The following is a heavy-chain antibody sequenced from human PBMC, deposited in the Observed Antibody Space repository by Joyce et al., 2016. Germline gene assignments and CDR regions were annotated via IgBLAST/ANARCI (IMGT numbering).Heavy chain of an antibody. CDR2: ISYDGSKK. D-gene: IGHD3-10*01. CDR3: AKDFIPVFYYASGTGSSPIDY. CDR1: GFTFSSHG. J-gene: IGHJ4*02. Sequence: QVQLVESGGGVVQPGRSLRLSCAASGFTFSSHGMHWVRLAPGQGLEWVAVISYDGSKKDNADSVKGRLTISRDNAKNTLYLQMNRLRAEDTAVYYGAKDFIPVFYYASGTGSSPIDYWGQGTLVTVSS. V-gene: IGHV3-30*18.